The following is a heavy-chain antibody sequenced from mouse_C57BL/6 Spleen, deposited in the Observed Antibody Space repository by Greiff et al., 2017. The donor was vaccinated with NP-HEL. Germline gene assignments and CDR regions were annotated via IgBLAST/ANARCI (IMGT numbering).Heavy chain of an antibody. V-gene: IGHV5-6*02. CDR2: ISSGGSYT. J-gene: IGHJ3*01. CDR1: GFTFSSYG. Sequence: EVMLVESGGDLVKPGGSLKLSCAASGFTFSSYGMSWVRQTPDKRLEWVATISSGGSYTYYPDSVKGRFTISRDNAKNTLYLQMSSLKSEDTDMYYCAREFAYWGQGTLVTVSA. CDR3: AREFAY.